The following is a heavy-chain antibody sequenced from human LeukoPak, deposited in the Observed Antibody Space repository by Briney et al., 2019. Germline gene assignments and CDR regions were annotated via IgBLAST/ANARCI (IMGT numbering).Heavy chain of an antibody. Sequence: SETLSLTCAVSGGSISSSNWWRCVRQPPGKGLEWIGEIYHSGSTNYNPSLKSRVTISVDKSKNQFSLKLSSVTAADTAVYYCATRYGSGSYYNGPIEYWGQGTLVTVSS. J-gene: IGHJ4*02. CDR3: ATRYGSGSYYNGPIEY. D-gene: IGHD3-10*01. V-gene: IGHV4-4*02. CDR1: GGSISSSNW. CDR2: IYHSGST.